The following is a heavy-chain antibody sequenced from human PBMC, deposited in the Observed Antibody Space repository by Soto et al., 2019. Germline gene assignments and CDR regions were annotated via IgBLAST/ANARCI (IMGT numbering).Heavy chain of an antibody. CDR1: GYTFTSYD. V-gene: IGHV1-8*01. D-gene: IGHD3-3*01. Sequence: ASVKVSCKASGYTFTSYDINWVRQATGQGLEWMGWMNPNSGNTGYAQKFQGRVTMTRNTSISTAYMELSSLRSEDTAVYYCAHSYYDFWSGYGSDDYNYLDVWGKGTTVTVSS. CDR2: MNPNSGNT. CDR3: AHSYYDFWSGYGSDDYNYLDV. J-gene: IGHJ6*03.